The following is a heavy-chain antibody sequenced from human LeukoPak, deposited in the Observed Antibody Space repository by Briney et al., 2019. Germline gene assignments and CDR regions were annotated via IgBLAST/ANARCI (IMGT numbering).Heavy chain of an antibody. CDR3: ARGRITMVRGVSPIDY. CDR2: INPNSGGT. J-gene: IGHJ4*02. CDR1: GYTFTGYY. V-gene: IGHV1-2*02. D-gene: IGHD3-10*01. Sequence: ASVKVSCKASGYTFTGYYMHWVRQAPGQGLEWMGWINPNSGGTNHAQKFQGRVTMTRDTSISTAYMELSRLRSDDTAVYYCARGRITMVRGVSPIDYWGQGTLVTVSS.